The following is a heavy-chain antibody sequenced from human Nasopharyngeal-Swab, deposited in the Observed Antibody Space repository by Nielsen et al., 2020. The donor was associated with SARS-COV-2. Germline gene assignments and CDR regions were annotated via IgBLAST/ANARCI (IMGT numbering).Heavy chain of an antibody. V-gene: IGHV3-48*02. Sequence: VRQAPGKGLEWVSYISSSSSTIYYADSVKGRFTISRDNAKNSLYLQMNSLRDEGTAVYYCARDRYSSSWFPYWYFDLWGRGTLVTVSS. CDR2: ISSSSSTI. J-gene: IGHJ2*01. D-gene: IGHD6-13*01. CDR3: ARDRYSSSWFPYWYFDL.